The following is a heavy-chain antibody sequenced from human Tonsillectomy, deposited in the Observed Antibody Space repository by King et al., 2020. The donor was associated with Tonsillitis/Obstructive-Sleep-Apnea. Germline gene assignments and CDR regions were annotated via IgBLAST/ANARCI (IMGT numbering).Heavy chain of an antibody. D-gene: IGHD1-26*01. Sequence: QLEESGGGVVQPGRSLRLSCAASGFTFSSYGMHWVRQAPGKGLEWVAVIWYDGSNEYYAESVKGRFTISRDNSKNTLYLQMNSLRAEDTAVYYCAREWSGGSWYFDYWGQGILVTVSS. J-gene: IGHJ4*02. CDR2: IWYDGSNE. CDR1: GFTFSSYG. CDR3: AREWSGGSWYFDY. V-gene: IGHV3-33*01.